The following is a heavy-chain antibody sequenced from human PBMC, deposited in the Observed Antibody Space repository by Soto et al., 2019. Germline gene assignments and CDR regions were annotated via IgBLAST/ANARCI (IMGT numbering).Heavy chain of an antibody. J-gene: IGHJ3*02. D-gene: IGHD1-26*01. CDR1: GYTFTSYY. CDR2: INPSGGTT. CDR3: ARGTGMSSGSDYRGYDALDI. Sequence: QVQLVQSGAEVKKPGASVKVSCKASGYTFTSYYMHWVRQAPGQGLEWMGIINPSGGTTTYAQKFQGRVTMTRDTSTSTVYMELSSLTSEDTAVYYCARGTGMSSGSDYRGYDALDIWGQGTMVTVSS. V-gene: IGHV1-46*01.